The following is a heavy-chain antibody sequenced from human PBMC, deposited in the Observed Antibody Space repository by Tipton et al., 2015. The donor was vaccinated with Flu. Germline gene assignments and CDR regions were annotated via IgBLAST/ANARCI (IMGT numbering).Heavy chain of an antibody. Sequence: TLSLTCAVYSGSFSGYFWSWIRQPPGKGLEWIGEINHSGSTNYNPSLKSRVTISVDTSMNQVSLRLSSVTAADTAVYYCARSLLGGLDWFDPWGQGTLVTVSS. CDR2: INHSGST. D-gene: IGHD6-25*01. CDR3: ARSLLGGLDWFDP. V-gene: IGHV4-34*01. J-gene: IGHJ5*02. CDR1: SGSFSGYF.